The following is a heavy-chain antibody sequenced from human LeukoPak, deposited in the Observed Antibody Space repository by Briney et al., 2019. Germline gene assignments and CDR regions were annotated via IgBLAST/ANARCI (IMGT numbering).Heavy chain of an antibody. CDR3: ARAGGRYYDFWSGYYDYYGMDV. CDR2: TYYRSKWYN. CDR1: GDSVSSNSAA. J-gene: IGHJ6*02. Sequence: SQTLSLTCAISGDSVSSNSAAWHWIRQSPSRGLEWLGRTYYRSKWYNDYAVSVKSRITINPDTSKNQFSLQLNSVTPEDTAVYYCARAGGRYYDFWSGYYDYYGMDVWGQGTTVTVSS. D-gene: IGHD3-3*01. V-gene: IGHV6-1*01.